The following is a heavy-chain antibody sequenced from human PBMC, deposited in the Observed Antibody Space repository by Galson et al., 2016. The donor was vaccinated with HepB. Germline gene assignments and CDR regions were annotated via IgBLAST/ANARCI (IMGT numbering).Heavy chain of an antibody. V-gene: IGHV3-48*02. CDR1: GFSFSTYG. Sequence: SLRLSCAASGFSFSTYGMNWVRQAPGKGLEWLSYTSGSSSNIYYADSVKGRFTISRGNDKNSLHLQMNSLSDEDTADYYCARYYDSSGSCSQHYGMDVWGQGTTVTVS. CDR3: ARYYDSSGSCSQHYGMDV. J-gene: IGHJ6*02. D-gene: IGHD3-22*01. CDR2: TSGSSSNI.